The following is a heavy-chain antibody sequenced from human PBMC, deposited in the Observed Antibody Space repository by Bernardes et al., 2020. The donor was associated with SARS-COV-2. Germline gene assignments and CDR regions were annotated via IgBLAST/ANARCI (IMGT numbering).Heavy chain of an antibody. CDR2: ISFDGTTK. D-gene: IGHD1-26*01. Sequence: GGSLRLFCAASGFIFSNFAMHWVRQAPGKGLEWVAIISFDGTTKYNTDSVKGRFTISRDNSKNTLFLQMNSLTPEDTAVYYCAREWEDYTSFLFDYWGQGSLVTVSS. CDR3: AREWEDYTSFLFDY. CDR1: GFIFSNFA. V-gene: IGHV3-30-3*01. J-gene: IGHJ4*02.